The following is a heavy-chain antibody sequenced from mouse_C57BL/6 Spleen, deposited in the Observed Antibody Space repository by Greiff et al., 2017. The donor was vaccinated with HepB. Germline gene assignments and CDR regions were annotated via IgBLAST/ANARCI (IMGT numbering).Heavy chain of an antibody. V-gene: IGHV1-55*01. D-gene: IGHD1-1*01. CDR3: ARWYYGTAWFAY. J-gene: IGHJ3*01. Sequence: VQLQQPGAELVKPGASVKMSCKASGYTFTSYWITWVKQRPGQGLEWIGDIYPGSGSTNYNEKFKSKATMTVDTSSSTAYMQLSSLTSDDSSVYYCARWYYGTAWFAYWGQGTLVTVSA. CDR2: IYPGSGST. CDR1: GYTFTSYW.